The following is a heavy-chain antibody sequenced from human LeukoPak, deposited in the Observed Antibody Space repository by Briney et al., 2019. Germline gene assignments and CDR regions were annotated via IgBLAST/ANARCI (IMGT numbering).Heavy chain of an antibody. CDR2: MSSSDDGR. CDR1: GFIFSDYA. J-gene: IGHJ4*02. Sequence: GGSLRLSCAASGFIFSDYAMNWVRQAPGKGLEWVSAMSSSDDGRYYAASVRGRFTISRDTSRSTLYLQMNSLRAEDAAVYYCAKAPVTSCRGAFCYPFDYWGQGTLVTVSS. D-gene: IGHD2-15*01. CDR3: AKAPVTSCRGAFCYPFDY. V-gene: IGHV3-23*01.